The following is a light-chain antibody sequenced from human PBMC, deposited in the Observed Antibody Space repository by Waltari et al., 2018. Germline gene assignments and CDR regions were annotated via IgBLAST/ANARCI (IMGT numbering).Light chain of an antibody. CDR2: GAS. J-gene: IGKJ1*01. Sequence: IVLTQSPGTLSLSPGERATLSCRASQSVSRTLAWYQQKPGQAPKILIYGASIRATGIPDRFTGSGSGTDFSLTISSLEPEDFAIYFCQHYVRLPATFGQGTKVEIK. CDR1: QSVSRT. CDR3: QHYVRLPAT. V-gene: IGKV3-20*01.